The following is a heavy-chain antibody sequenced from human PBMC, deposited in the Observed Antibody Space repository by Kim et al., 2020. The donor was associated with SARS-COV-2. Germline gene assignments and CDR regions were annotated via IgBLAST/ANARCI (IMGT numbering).Heavy chain of an antibody. J-gene: IGHJ4*02. V-gene: IGHV4-59*08. CDR3: ARHQGLIAAAGTFDY. Sequence: PSLKSRFTISVDTSKNQFSLKLSSVTAADTAVYYCARHQGLIAAAGTFDYWGQGTLVTVSS. D-gene: IGHD6-13*01.